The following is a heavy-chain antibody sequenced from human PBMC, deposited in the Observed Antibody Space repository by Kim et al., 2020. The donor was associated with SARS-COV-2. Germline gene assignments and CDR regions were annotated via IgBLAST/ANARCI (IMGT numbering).Heavy chain of an antibody. V-gene: IGHV1-8*01. Sequence: ASVKVSCKASGYTFTSYDINWVRQATGQGLEWMGWMNPNSGNTGYAQKFQGRVTMTRNTSISTAYMELSSLRYEDTAVYYCAINDYGDYPFDYWGQGTLVTVSS. J-gene: IGHJ4*02. CDR1: GYTFTSYD. CDR3: AINDYGDYPFDY. D-gene: IGHD4-17*01. CDR2: MNPNSGNT.